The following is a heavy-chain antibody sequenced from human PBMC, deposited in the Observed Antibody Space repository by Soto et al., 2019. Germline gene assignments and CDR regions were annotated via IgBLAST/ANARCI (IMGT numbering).Heavy chain of an antibody. CDR3: ARGGLLPDY. D-gene: IGHD6-19*01. CDR1: GGSISSGGYS. CDR2: ISHSGST. J-gene: IGHJ4*02. V-gene: IGHV4-30-2*01. Sequence: QLQLQESGSGLVKPSQTLSLTCAVSGGSISSGGYSWSWIRQPPVKGLEWIGYISHSGSTYYNPSLESRVTISVDRSKNQCALKLSSVTAADTAVYYCARGGLLPDYWGQGTLVTVSS.